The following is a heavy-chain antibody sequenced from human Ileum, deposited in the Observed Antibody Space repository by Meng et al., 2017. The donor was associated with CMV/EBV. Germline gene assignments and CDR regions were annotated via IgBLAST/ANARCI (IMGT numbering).Heavy chain of an antibody. J-gene: IGHJ4*02. D-gene: IGHD1-14*01. CDR3: ARDNREWAFDY. V-gene: IGHV3-30*02. CDR2: ISDGGTEK. Sequence: GESLKISCATSGFTFSIYGMHWVRQAPGKGLEWVAHISDGGTEKHYADSVKGRFTISRDRSKNTLFLQMNNLKPEDTAVYYCARDNREWAFDYWGRGTLVTVSS. CDR1: GFTFSIYG.